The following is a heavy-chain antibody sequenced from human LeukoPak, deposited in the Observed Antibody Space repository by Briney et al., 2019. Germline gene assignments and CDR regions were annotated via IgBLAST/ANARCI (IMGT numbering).Heavy chain of an antibody. Sequence: GGSLRLSCAASGFTFSSYSMNWVRQAPGKGLEWVSYISSSSSTIYYADSVKGRFTVSRDNAKNSLYLQMNSLRAEDTAVYYCARHIGAYSNYRGDYYYYYYMDVWGKGTTVTVSS. CDR3: ARHIGAYSNYRGDYYYYYYMDV. CDR1: GFTFSSYS. J-gene: IGHJ6*03. CDR2: ISSSSSTI. D-gene: IGHD4-11*01. V-gene: IGHV3-48*04.